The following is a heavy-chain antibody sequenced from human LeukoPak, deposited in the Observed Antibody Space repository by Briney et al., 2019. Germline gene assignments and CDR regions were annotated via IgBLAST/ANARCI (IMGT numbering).Heavy chain of an antibody. J-gene: IGHJ4*02. Sequence: SETLSLTCTVSGGSISSSSYYWGWIRQPPGKGLEWIGSIYYSGSTYYNPSLKSRVTISVDTSKNQFSLKLSSVTAADTAVYYCASLYGSGRGEMYYFDYWGQGTLVTVSS. D-gene: IGHD3-10*01. CDR2: IYYSGST. CDR1: GGSISSSSYY. V-gene: IGHV4-39*01. CDR3: ASLYGSGRGEMYYFDY.